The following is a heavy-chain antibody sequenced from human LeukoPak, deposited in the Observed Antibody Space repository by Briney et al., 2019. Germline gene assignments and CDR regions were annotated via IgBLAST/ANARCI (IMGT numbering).Heavy chain of an antibody. D-gene: IGHD5-12*01. V-gene: IGHV4-4*07. CDR3: ARQAISGYDPPPFDS. J-gene: IGHJ4*02. CDR1: GGSISSYY. CDR2: IYTSGST. Sequence: PSETLSLTCTVSGGSISSYYWSWIRQPAGKGLEWIGRIYTSGSTNYNPSLKSRVTMSVDTSKNQFPLKLSSVTAADTAVYYCARQAISGYDPPPFDSWGQGTLGTVSS.